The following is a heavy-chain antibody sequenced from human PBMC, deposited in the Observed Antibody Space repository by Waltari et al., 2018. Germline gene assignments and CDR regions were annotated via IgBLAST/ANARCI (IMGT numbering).Heavy chain of an antibody. J-gene: IGHJ3*02. D-gene: IGHD1-1*01. CDR3: ARERPALDAFDI. CDR1: GGSISSHY. Sequence: QVQLQESGPGLVKPSETLSLTCTVSGGSISSHYWSWIRQPPGKGLEWIGYIYYSGSTTYNPSRKSRVTISVDTSKNQFSLKLSSVTAADTAVYYCARERPALDAFDIWGQGTMVTVSS. CDR2: IYYSGST. V-gene: IGHV4-59*11.